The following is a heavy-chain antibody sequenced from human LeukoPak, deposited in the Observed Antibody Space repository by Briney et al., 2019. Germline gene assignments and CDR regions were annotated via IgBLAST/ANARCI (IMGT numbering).Heavy chain of an antibody. CDR1: GGSISSYF. V-gene: IGHV4-59*01. CDR3: ARDADSNGYYSPLGY. CDR2: IYYSRNT. J-gene: IGHJ4*02. Sequence: PSETLPLTCTVSGGSISSYFWSWIRQPPGKGLEWIGYIYYSRNTNYNPSLKSRVTISVDTSTNQFSLKLSSVTAADTAVYYCARDADSNGYYSPLGYWGQGTLVTVSS. D-gene: IGHD3-22*01.